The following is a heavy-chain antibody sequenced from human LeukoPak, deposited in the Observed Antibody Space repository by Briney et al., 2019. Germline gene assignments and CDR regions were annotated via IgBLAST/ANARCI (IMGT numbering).Heavy chain of an antibody. Sequence: GGSLRLSCAASGFTFSSYGMHWVRQAPGKGLEWVAVIWYDGTNKYYADSVKGRFTISRDNSKNTLYLQMNSLRAEDTAVYYCAKDFSYDDSSGSGPDHWGQGTLVTVSS. CDR2: IWYDGTNK. V-gene: IGHV3-33*06. J-gene: IGHJ4*02. CDR3: AKDFSYDDSSGSGPDH. D-gene: IGHD3-22*01. CDR1: GFTFSSYG.